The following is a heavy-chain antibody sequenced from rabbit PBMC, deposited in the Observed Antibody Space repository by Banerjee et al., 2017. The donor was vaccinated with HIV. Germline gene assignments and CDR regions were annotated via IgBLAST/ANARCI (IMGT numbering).Heavy chain of an antibody. Sequence: QLVESGGGLVQPGGSLKLTCTASGFDFSRYYVSWVRQAPGKGLEWIGDIDPVFGIAVYASWVNGRFTISSHNAQNTLYLQLNSLTAADTATYFCVREVAARFKLWGPGTLVTVS. J-gene: IGHJ4*01. D-gene: IGHD4-1*01. CDR1: GFDFSRYY. CDR3: VREVAARFKL. V-gene: IGHV1S7*01. CDR2: IDPVFGIA.